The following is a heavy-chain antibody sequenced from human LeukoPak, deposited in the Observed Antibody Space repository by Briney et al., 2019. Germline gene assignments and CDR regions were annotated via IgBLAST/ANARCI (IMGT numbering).Heavy chain of an antibody. CDR1: GGSIRSSSYH. V-gene: IGHV4-39*01. J-gene: IGHJ5*02. D-gene: IGHD6-19*01. Sequence: SETLSLTCTVSGGSIRSSSYHWGWVRQPPGKGLEWIGNIHYSGSTSYSPSLKSRVTISVDTSNNQFSLKLSSVTAADTAVYYCARGFSSSCWFHPWGQGTLVTVSS. CDR2: IHYSGST. CDR3: ARGFSSSCWFHP.